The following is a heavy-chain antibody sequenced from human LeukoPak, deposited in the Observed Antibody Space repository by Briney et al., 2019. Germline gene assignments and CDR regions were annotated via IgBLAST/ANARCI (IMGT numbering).Heavy chain of an antibody. V-gene: IGHV5-51*01. J-gene: IGHJ4*02. D-gene: IGHD6-13*01. Sequence: PGESLKISCKTSGYRFSDYWIGWVRQMPGQGPEWMGIIYPGDSDLRYSPSFQGRVTISADKSISTAYLHWSSLKASDTAMYYCARLGQQQMDRNRGGFDSWGQGTLVTVSS. CDR3: ARLGQQQMDRNRGGFDS. CDR1: GYRFSDYW. CDR2: IYPGDSDL.